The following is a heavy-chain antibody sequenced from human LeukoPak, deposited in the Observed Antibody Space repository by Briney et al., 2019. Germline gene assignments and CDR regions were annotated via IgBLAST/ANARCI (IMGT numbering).Heavy chain of an antibody. V-gene: IGHV5-51*01. CDR1: GYRLTTYW. Sequence: LWESLKISCKGSGYRLTTYWIGWVRQMPGKGLEWMGIINPGDSDTSYSPSFQGQVTLSVDKSIGTAYLQWSSLKASDTAMYYCARQGGTGVSIDYWGQVILVTVSS. J-gene: IGHJ4*02. CDR3: ARQGGTGVSIDY. D-gene: IGHD7-27*01. CDR2: INPGDSDT.